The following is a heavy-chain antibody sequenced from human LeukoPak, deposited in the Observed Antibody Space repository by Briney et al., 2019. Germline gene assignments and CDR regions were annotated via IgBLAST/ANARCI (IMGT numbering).Heavy chain of an antibody. Sequence: ASVKVSCKASGYTFTTYAIHWVRQAPGQRLEWMGWINAADNTKYSQKFQGRVTFTRDTSASTAHMELSSLRSEDTAIYYCAHLLDYGDNRLDFWGQGTLVTVSS. D-gene: IGHD4-17*01. CDR2: INAADNT. CDR1: GYTFTTYA. J-gene: IGHJ4*02. CDR3: AHLLDYGDNRLDF. V-gene: IGHV1-3*01.